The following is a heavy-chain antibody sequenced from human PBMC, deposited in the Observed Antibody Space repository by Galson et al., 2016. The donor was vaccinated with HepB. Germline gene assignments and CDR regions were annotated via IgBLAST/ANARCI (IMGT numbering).Heavy chain of an antibody. D-gene: IGHD3-10*01. J-gene: IGHJ4*01. CDR1: EFTFSSFG. V-gene: IGHV3-48*02. CDR3: TRGAYGSGAFFRNFFDH. Sequence: SLRLSCAASEFTFSSFGMNWVRQAPGKGPEWVSFISSSGTSMYYADSVKGRFNISRDNAKDSLYLQMNSLRDEDTAVYYCTRGAYGSGAFFRNFFDHWGQGTRVTVSS. CDR2: ISSSGTSM.